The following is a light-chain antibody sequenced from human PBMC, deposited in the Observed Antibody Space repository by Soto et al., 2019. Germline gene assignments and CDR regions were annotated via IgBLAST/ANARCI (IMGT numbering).Light chain of an antibody. Sequence: IHMTQSPSTPFASVGERSTIPCRASQSISSWLAWYQQKPGKAPKLLIYDASSLESGVPSRFSGSGSGTEFTLTISSLQPDDFATYYCQQYNSYSPTFGQGTKV. J-gene: IGKJ1*01. V-gene: IGKV1-5*01. CDR2: DAS. CDR1: QSISSW. CDR3: QQYNSYSPT.